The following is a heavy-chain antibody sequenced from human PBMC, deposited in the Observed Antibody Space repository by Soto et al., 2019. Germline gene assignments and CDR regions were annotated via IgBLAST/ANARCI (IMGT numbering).Heavy chain of an antibody. CDR1: GGSISSSSYY. Sequence: PSETLSLTCTVSGGSISSSSYYWGWIRQPPGKGLEWIGSIYYSGSTYYNPSLKSRVTISVDTSKNQFSLKLSSVTAADTAVYYCARHVFKVAGRLGSFDPWGQGTLVTVSS. V-gene: IGHV4-39*01. J-gene: IGHJ5*02. CDR2: IYYSGST. CDR3: ARHVFKVAGRLGSFDP. D-gene: IGHD6-19*01.